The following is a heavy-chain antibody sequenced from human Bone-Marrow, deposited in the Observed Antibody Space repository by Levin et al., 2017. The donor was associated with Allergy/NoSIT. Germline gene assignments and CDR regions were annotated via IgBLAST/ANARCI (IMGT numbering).Heavy chain of an antibody. CDR3: ARGRIAARRGYIDY. CDR2: ISFDGSDQ. CDR1: DFMFSNYA. V-gene: IGHV3-30-3*01. J-gene: IGHJ4*02. Sequence: GESLRLSCAASDFMFSNYAIHWVRQAPGKGLEWVAVISFDGSDQYYADSVKGRFTISRDNSKNTLYLQIDSLRTEDTSVYYCARGRIAARRGYIDYWGQGTLVTVSS. D-gene: IGHD6-6*01.